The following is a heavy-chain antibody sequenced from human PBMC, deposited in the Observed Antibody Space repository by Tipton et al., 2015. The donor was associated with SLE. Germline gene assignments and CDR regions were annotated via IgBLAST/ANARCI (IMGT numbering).Heavy chain of an antibody. D-gene: IGHD4/OR15-4a*01. Sequence: QLVQSGPEVKKPGSSVKVSCKASGGTFSSYGISWVRQAPGQGLEWMGWISAYNGNTNYAQKLQGRVTMTTDTSTSTAYMELRSLRSDDTAVYYCARVVPGYYYYGMDVWGQGTTVTVSS. CDR3: ARVVPGYYYYGMDV. CDR2: ISAYNGNT. CDR1: GGTFSSYG. V-gene: IGHV1-18*01. J-gene: IGHJ6*02.